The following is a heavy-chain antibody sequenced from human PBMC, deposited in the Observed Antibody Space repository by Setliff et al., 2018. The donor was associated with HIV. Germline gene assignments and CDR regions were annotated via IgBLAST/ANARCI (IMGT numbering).Heavy chain of an antibody. Sequence: SETLSLTCTVSGRPISNYYWTWVRQSPGKGLEWIGCISYIYHNVNTNYNPSLKSRVTISVDTSKNQFSLRLTSVTAADTAVYYCARAFSSGGDDAFDVWGQGTLVTVSS. J-gene: IGHJ3*01. V-gene: IGHV4-59*13. CDR2: ISYIYHNVNT. CDR1: GRPISNYY. D-gene: IGHD3-10*01. CDR3: ARAFSSGGDDAFDV.